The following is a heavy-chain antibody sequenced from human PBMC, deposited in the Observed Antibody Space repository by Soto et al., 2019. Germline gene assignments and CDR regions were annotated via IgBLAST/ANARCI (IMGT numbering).Heavy chain of an antibody. CDR1: GFTFSSYA. V-gene: IGHV3-30-3*01. CDR3: ARVYDILTGPNDDY. J-gene: IGHJ4*02. CDR2: ISYDGSNK. Sequence: GGSLRLSCAASGFTFSSYAMHWVRQAPGRGLEWVAVISYDGSNKYYADSVKGRFTISRDNSKNTLYLQMNSLRAEDTAVYYCARVYDILTGPNDDYWGQGTLVTVSS. D-gene: IGHD3-9*01.